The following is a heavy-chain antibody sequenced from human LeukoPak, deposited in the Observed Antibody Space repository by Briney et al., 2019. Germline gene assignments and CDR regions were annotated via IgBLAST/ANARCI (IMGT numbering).Heavy chain of an antibody. Sequence: RASVKVSCKVSGYTLTELSMHWVRQAPGKGLEWTGGFDPEDGETIYAQRFQGRVTMTEDTSTDTAYMELSSLRSEDTAVYYCAKGLRGSGSYYIDYWGQGTLVTVSS. CDR2: FDPEDGET. V-gene: IGHV1-24*01. CDR1: GYTLTELS. D-gene: IGHD3-10*01. CDR3: AKGLRGSGSYYIDY. J-gene: IGHJ4*02.